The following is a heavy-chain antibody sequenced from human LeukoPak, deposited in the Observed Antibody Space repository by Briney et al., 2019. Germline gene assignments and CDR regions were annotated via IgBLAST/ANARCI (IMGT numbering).Heavy chain of an antibody. CDR3: ARRKERTPGYNYYYYYYMDV. CDR1: GVSISSSSYY. CDR2: INHSGST. V-gene: IGHV4-39*07. J-gene: IGHJ6*03. D-gene: IGHD5-24*01. Sequence: SETLSLTCSVSGVSISSSSYYWSWIRQPPGKGLEWIGEINHSGSTNYNPSLKSRVTISVDTSKNQFSLKLSSVTAADTAVYYCARRKERTPGYNYYYYYYMDVWGKGTTVTVSS.